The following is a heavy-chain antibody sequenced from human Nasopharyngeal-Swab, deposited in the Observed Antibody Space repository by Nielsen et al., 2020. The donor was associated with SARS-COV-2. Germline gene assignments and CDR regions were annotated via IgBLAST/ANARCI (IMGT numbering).Heavy chain of an antibody. CDR2: ISSSGSTI. D-gene: IGHD5-18*01. CDR3: ARDLGYSYGPYYGMDV. J-gene: IGHJ6*02. Sequence: GESLKISCAASGFTFSDYYMSWIRQAPGKGLEWVSYISSSGSTIYYADSVKGRFTIPRDNAKNSLYLQMNSLRAEDTAVYYCARDLGYSYGPYYGMDVWGQGTTVTVSS. CDR1: GFTFSDYY. V-gene: IGHV3-11*04.